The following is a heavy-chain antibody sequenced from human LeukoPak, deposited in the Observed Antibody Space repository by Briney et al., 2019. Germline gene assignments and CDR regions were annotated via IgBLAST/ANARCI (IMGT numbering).Heavy chain of an antibody. Sequence: PSETLSLTCSVSGGSMSSYYWSWIRQSPGKGLEWIGYIYHSGSTDYNSSLKSRVTISEDTSKKQFSLKVSSVTAADTAVYYCARDTAMVKGAFDIWGQGTMVTVSS. D-gene: IGHD5-18*01. V-gene: IGHV4-59*01. CDR3: ARDTAMVKGAFDI. J-gene: IGHJ3*02. CDR1: GGSMSSYY. CDR2: IYHSGST.